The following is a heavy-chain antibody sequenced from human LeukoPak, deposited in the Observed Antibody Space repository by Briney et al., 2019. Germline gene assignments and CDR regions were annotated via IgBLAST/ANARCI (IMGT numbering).Heavy chain of an antibody. CDR2: ISAYNGNT. D-gene: IGHD3-22*01. CDR1: GYTFTSYG. CDR3: ARDLPIDSSDLPSAFDI. J-gene: IGHJ3*02. Sequence: ASVKVSCKASGYTFTSYGISWVRQAPGQGLEWMGWISAYNGNTNYAQKLQGRVTMTTDTSTSTAYMELRSLRSDDTAVYYCARDLPIDSSDLPSAFDIWAKGQWSPSLQ. V-gene: IGHV1-18*01.